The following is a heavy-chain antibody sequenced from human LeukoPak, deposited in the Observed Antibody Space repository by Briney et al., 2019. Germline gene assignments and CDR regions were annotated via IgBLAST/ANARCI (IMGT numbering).Heavy chain of an antibody. CDR3: AGGRTYSSSTLEDY. D-gene: IGHD6-13*01. CDR1: GFTFSSYG. V-gene: IGHV3-23*01. CDR2: ISGSGGST. Sequence: GGSLRLSCAASGFTFSSYGMSWVRQAPGKGLEWVSAISGSGGSTYYADSVKGRFTISRDNSKNTLYLQMDSLRADDTAVYYCAGGRTYSSSTLEDYWGQGTLVTVSS. J-gene: IGHJ4*02.